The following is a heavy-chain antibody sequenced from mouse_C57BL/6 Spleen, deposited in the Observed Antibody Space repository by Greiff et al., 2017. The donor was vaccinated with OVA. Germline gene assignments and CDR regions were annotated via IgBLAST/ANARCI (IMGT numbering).Heavy chain of an antibody. CDR1: GFTFSSYA. Sequence: EVMLVESGGGLVKPGGSLKFSCAASGFTFSSYAMSWVRQTSEKRLEWVATISDGGSYTYYPDNVKGRFTISRDNAKNNLYLQMRHLKSEDTAMYYCARDNCGSFYYFDNWGQGATLTVSS. V-gene: IGHV5-4*01. CDR3: ARDNCGSFYYFDN. J-gene: IGHJ2*01. D-gene: IGHD1-1*01. CDR2: ISDGGSYT.